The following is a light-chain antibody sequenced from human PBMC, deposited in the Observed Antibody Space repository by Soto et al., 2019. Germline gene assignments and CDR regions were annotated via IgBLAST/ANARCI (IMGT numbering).Light chain of an antibody. V-gene: IGKV1-5*01. CDR1: QTISSW. Sequence: DIKMTQSPSTLSGSVGDRVTITCRASQTISSWLAWYQQKPGKAPKLLIYDASSLESGVPSRFSGSGSGTEFTLTISSLQPDDFATYYCQQYNSYCSFGQGTKVDI. J-gene: IGKJ1*01. CDR3: QQYNSYCS. CDR2: DAS.